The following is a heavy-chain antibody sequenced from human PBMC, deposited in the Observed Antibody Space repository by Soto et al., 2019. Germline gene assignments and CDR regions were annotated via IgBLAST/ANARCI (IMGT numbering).Heavy chain of an antibody. CDR3: ARAASNCYYGMDV. J-gene: IGHJ6*02. CDR1: GFTFSSYS. V-gene: IGHV3-21*01. D-gene: IGHD6-25*01. Sequence: EVQLVESGGGLVKPGGSLRLSCAASGFTFSSYSMNWVRQAPGKGLEWVSSISSSSSYIYYADSVKGRFTISRDNAKNALYLQRNSLRAEETAVYDCARAASNCYYGMDVWGQGTTVTVSS. CDR2: ISSSSSYI.